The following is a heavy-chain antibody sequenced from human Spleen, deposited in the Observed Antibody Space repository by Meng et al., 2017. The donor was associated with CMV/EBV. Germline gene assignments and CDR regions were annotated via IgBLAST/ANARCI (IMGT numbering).Heavy chain of an antibody. Sequence: QVQLQESGPGLVKPSETLSLTCTVSGGYIKNWFWSWIRQPAGKKLEWIGRVYINDNTNYNPSFRSRVIMSVGASNNQFSLKLTSVTAADTAVYYCATGSGDFDHWGQGTLVTVSS. J-gene: IGHJ4*02. CDR2: VYINDNT. CDR1: GGYIKNWF. V-gene: IGHV4-4*07. D-gene: IGHD1-26*01. CDR3: ATGSGDFDH.